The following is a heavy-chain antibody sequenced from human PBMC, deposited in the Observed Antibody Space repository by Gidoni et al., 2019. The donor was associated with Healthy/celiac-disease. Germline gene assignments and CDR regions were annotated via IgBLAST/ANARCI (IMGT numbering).Heavy chain of an antibody. V-gene: IGHV1-69*01. D-gene: IGHD3-9*01. CDR2: IIPIFGTA. J-gene: IGHJ4*02. CDR3: ARISGGRYFDWGGPYYFDY. CDR1: GGTFSSYA. Sequence: QVQLVQSGAEVKKPGSSVKVSCKASGGTFSSYAISWVRQAPGQGLEWMGGIIPIFGTANYAQKFQSRVTITADESTSTAYMELSSLRSEDTAVYYCARISGGRYFDWGGPYYFDYWGQGTLVTVSS.